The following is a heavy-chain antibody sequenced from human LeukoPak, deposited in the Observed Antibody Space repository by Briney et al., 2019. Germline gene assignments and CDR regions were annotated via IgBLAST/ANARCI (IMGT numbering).Heavy chain of an antibody. J-gene: IGHJ5*02. Sequence: PSETLSLTCAVYGGSFSGYYWSWIRQPPGKGLEWIGEINHSGSTNYNPSLKSRVTISVDTSKNQFSLKLSSVTVADTAVYYCARLSTVTTLWFDPWGQGTLVTVSS. D-gene: IGHD4-17*01. CDR2: INHSGST. CDR1: GGSFSGYY. CDR3: ARLSTVTTLWFDP. V-gene: IGHV4-34*01.